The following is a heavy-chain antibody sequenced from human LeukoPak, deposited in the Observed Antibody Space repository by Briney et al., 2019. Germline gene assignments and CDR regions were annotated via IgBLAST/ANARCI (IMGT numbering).Heavy chain of an antibody. CDR1: GFTFSRYS. Sequence: GGSLRLSCAASGFTFSRYSMNWVRQAPGKGLEWVSSISISSNYIYYAASVKGRFTISRDNAKNSLYLQMNRLRAEDTAVYYCARERQLERLTFGKEGSAFDYWGQGTLVTVSS. D-gene: IGHD1-1*01. CDR2: ISISSNYI. CDR3: ARERQLERLTFGKEGSAFDY. J-gene: IGHJ4*02. V-gene: IGHV3-21*01.